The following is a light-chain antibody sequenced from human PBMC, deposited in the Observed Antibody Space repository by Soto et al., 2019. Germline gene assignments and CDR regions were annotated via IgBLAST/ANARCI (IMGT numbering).Light chain of an antibody. CDR3: QQYGVSLPVT. J-gene: IGKJ3*01. CDR2: GPS. V-gene: IGKV3-20*01. Sequence: EFVLTQSPGTLSLSPGERATLSCRASQSVSSGNLAWYQQKPGQPPRPLIYGPSNRATGVPDRFSGSRSGTDFTLTISGLEPEDSAVYYCQQYGVSLPVTFGPGTKVEIK. CDR1: QSVSSGN.